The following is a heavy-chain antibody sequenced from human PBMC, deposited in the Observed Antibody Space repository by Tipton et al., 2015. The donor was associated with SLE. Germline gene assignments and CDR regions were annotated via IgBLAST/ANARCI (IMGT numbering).Heavy chain of an antibody. D-gene: IGHD3-3*01. CDR1: GGSFSNYY. CDR2: INPSGST. V-gene: IGHV4-34*01. Sequence: TLSLTCAVYGGSFSNYYWSWIRQPPGKGLEWIGEINPSGSTNRNPSLKSRVTISVDTSKNQFSLKLSSVTAADTAVYYCAMTREIRYDFWSGGEYYYYMDVWGKGTTVTVSS. J-gene: IGHJ6*03. CDR3: AMTREIRYDFWSGGEYYYYMDV.